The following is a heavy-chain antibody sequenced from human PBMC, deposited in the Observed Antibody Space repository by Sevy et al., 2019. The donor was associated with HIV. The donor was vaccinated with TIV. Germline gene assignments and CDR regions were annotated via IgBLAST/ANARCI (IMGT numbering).Heavy chain of an antibody. CDR1: GFNFNMYR. CDR2: ISSSISDI. D-gene: IGHD3-10*01. CDR3: ATLLMWVGELPRGLDY. V-gene: IGHV3-21*01. J-gene: IGHJ4*02. Sequence: GGSLRLSCAASGFNFNMYRMNWVRQAPGKGLEWVSSISSSISDIKYADSVKGRFTVSRDNAKNSLFLQMNSLRAEGTAVYYCATLLMWVGELPRGLDYWGQGALVTVSS.